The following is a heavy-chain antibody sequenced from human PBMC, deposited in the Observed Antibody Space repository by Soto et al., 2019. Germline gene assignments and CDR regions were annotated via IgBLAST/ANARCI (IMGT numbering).Heavy chain of an antibody. V-gene: IGHV4-59*08. CDR2: IYYSGST. Sequence: PSETLSLTCTVSGGSISSYYWSWIRQPPGKGLWWIGYIYYSGSTNYNPSLKSRVTISVDTSKNQFSLKLSSVTAADTAVYYCARALHYNDSSGSRGWFDPWGQGTLVTVS. CDR3: ARALHYNDSSGSRGWFDP. J-gene: IGHJ5*02. CDR1: GGSISSYY. D-gene: IGHD3-22*01.